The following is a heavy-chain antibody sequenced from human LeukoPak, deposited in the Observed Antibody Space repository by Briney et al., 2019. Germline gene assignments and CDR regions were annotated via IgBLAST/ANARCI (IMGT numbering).Heavy chain of an antibody. Sequence: GGSLRLSCVASGFTCSNAWMSWVRQAPGKGPEWVGRIKSKDDSGTTEYAARVKGRFTISRDDSKNTLYLQMNSLKTEDTAVYHCTTGPRRVYWGQGTLVTVSS. CDR2: IKSKDDSGTT. CDR3: TTGPRRVY. CDR1: GFTCSNAW. J-gene: IGHJ4*02. V-gene: IGHV3-15*01.